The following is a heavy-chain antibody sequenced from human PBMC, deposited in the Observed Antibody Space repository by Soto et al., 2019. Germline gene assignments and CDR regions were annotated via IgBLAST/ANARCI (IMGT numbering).Heavy chain of an antibody. J-gene: IGHJ4*02. Sequence: PGGSLRLSCTASGFTFGDYAMSWFRQAPGKGLEWVGFIRSKAYGGTTEYAASVKGRFTISRDDSKSIAYLQMNSLKTEDTAVYYCTRSAVAGTPFYWGQGTLVTVSS. CDR2: IRSKAYGGTT. V-gene: IGHV3-49*03. CDR3: TRSAVAGTPFY. CDR1: GFTFGDYA. D-gene: IGHD6-19*01.